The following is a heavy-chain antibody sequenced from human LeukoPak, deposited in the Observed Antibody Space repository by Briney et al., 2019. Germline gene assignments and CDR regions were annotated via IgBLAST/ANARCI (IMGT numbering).Heavy chain of an antibody. V-gene: IGHV3-48*01. CDR2: IGPGGDI. CDR3: ARRFDS. J-gene: IGHJ4*02. Sequence: GGSLRLSCAASGFSFTAYSMNWVRQAPGRGLEWISYIGPGGDIYYAYSVTGRFTVSRDTAKNSLYLQMNGLRVEDTAVYYCARRFDSWGQGTLVTVSS. CDR1: GFSFTAYS.